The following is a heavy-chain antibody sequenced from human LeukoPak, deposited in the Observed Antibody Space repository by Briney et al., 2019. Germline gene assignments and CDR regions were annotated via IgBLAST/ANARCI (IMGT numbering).Heavy chain of an antibody. CDR3: AKDLFSGYGLFDY. V-gene: IGHV3-30*18. Sequence: GGSLRLSCAASGFTFSSYGMHWVRQAPGKGLEWVAVISYDGSNKYYADSVKGRFTISRDNSKNTLYLQMNSLRAEDTAVYYCAKDLFSGYGLFDYWGQGTLVTVSS. CDR2: ISYDGSNK. D-gene: IGHD5-12*01. J-gene: IGHJ4*02. CDR1: GFTFSSYG.